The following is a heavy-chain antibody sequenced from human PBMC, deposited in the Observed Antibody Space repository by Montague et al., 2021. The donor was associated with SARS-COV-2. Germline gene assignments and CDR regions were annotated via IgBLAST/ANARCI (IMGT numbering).Heavy chain of an antibody. J-gene: IGHJ5*02. Sequence: SETLSLTCAVSGGSISSSNWWSWVRQPPGKGLEWIGEIYHSGSTNYNPSLKSRVTISVDKSKNQFSLKLSSVTAADTAVYYCARGGYSSSWYGTHNWFDPWGQGTLVTVSS. CDR1: GGSISSSNW. D-gene: IGHD6-13*01. CDR2: IYHSGST. CDR3: ARGGYSSSWYGTHNWFDP. V-gene: IGHV4-4*02.